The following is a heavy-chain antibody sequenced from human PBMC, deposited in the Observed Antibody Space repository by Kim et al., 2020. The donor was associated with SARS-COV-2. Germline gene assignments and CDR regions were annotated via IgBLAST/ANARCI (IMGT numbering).Heavy chain of an antibody. Sequence: GGSLRLSCAASGFTFSSYAMHWVRQAPGKGLEWVAVISYDGSNKYYADSVKGRFTISRDNSKNTLYLQMNSLRAEDTAVYYYARDRVVVAATFLDYWGQGTLVTVSS. CDR1: GFTFSSYA. J-gene: IGHJ4*02. D-gene: IGHD2-15*01. CDR3: ARDRVVVAATFLDY. V-gene: IGHV3-30-3*01. CDR2: ISYDGSNK.